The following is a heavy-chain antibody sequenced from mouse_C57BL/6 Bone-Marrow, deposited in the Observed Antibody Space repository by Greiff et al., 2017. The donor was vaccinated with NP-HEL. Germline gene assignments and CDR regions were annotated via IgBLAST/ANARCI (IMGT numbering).Heavy chain of an antibody. V-gene: IGHV1-15*01. CDR2: IDPATGGT. J-gene: IGHJ2*01. CDR3: TRELGYFDY. D-gene: IGHD4-1*01. CDR1: GYTFTDYE. Sequence: VQLVESGAELVRPGASVTLSCKASGYTFTDYEMHWVKQTPVHGLEWIGAIDPATGGTAYNQKFKGKAILTADKSSSTAYMELRSLTSEDSAGYYCTRELGYFDYWGQGTTLTVSS.